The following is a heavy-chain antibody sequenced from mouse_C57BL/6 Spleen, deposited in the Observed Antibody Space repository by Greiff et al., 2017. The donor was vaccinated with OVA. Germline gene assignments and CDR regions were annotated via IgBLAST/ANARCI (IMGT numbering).Heavy chain of an antibody. Sequence: EVHLVESGEGLVKPGGSLKLSCAASGFTFSSYAMSWVRQTPEKRLEWVAYISSGGDYIYYADTVKGRFTISRDNARNTLYLQMSSLKSEDTAMYYCTRGGGNDLYWYFDVWGTVTTVTVSS. CDR2: ISSGGDYI. V-gene: IGHV5-9-1*02. CDR1: GFTFSSYA. CDR3: TRGGGNDLYWYFDV. J-gene: IGHJ1*03. D-gene: IGHD2-2*01.